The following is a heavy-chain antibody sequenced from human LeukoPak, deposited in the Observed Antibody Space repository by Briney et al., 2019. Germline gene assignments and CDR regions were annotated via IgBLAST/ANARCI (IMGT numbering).Heavy chain of an antibody. V-gene: IGHV3-21*01. J-gene: IGHJ4*02. D-gene: IGHD5-12*01. CDR1: GFTFSTYS. CDR2: ISSSSSYE. CDR3: ARLGSGYSGCDS. Sequence: GGSLRLSCAVSGFTFSTYSMKWVRQAPGKGLEWVSSISSSSSYEYYADSVQGRFTISRDNAENLLYLRMNSLRAEDTAVYYCARLGSGYSGCDSWGQGTLVTVSS.